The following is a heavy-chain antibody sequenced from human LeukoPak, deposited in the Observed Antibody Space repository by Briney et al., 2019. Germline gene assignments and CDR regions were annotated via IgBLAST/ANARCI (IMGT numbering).Heavy chain of an antibody. CDR1: GESFSGYH. J-gene: IGHJ4*02. Sequence: KSSETLSLTCAVYGESFSGYHWTWIRQPPGKGLEWIGEINHSGSTNYNPSLKSRVTISVDTSKNQFFLKVRSLTAADTAVYYCARAMVRGLNALGYWGQGTLVTVSS. CDR3: ARAMVRGLNALGY. V-gene: IGHV4-34*01. CDR2: INHSGST. D-gene: IGHD3-10*01.